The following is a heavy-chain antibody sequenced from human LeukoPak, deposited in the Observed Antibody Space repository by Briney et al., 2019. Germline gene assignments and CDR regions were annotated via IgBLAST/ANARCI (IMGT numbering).Heavy chain of an antibody. CDR2: LRSDGTT. Sequence: GGSLRLSCAASGFTFSNSWMHWVRQTPGKGLVWVSCLRSDGTTTYAESVKGRFTISRDSAKNTLYLQMNSLRADDTAVYYCARDVSYKFDYWGQGTLVTVSP. V-gene: IGHV3-74*01. CDR3: ARDVSYKFDY. D-gene: IGHD1-26*01. CDR1: GFTFSNSW. J-gene: IGHJ4*02.